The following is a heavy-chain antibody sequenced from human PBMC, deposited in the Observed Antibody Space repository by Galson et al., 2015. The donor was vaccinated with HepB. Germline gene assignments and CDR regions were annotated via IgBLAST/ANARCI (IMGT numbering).Heavy chain of an antibody. CDR1: GGSISSGGYY. CDR3: ARDRGYCSSTSCYIDY. J-gene: IGHJ4*02. D-gene: IGHD2-2*02. CDR2: IYYSGST. Sequence: TLSLTCTVSGGSISSGGYYWSWIRQHPGKGLEWIGYIYYSGSTYYNPSLKSRVTISVDTSKNQFSLKLSSVTAADTAVYYCARDRGYCSSTSCYIDYWGQGTLVTVSS. V-gene: IGHV4-31*03.